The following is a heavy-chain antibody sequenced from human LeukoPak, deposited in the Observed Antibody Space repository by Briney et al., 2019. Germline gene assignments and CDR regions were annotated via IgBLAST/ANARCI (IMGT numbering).Heavy chain of an antibody. CDR2: MNPNSGNT. V-gene: IGHV1-8*02. CDR3: ARGAVGATVTLPDY. J-gene: IGHJ4*02. CDR1: GDTLTTYG. Sequence: ASVKVSCKASGDTLTTYGITWVRQAPGQGLEWMGWMNPNSGNTGYAQKFQGRVTMTRNTSISTAYMELSSLRSEDTAVYYCARGAVGATVTLPDYWGQGTLVTVSS. D-gene: IGHD4-17*01.